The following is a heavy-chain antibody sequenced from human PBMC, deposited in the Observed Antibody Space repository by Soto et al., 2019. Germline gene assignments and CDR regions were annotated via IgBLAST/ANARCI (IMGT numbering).Heavy chain of an antibody. CDR1: GFTFSSCA. V-gene: IGHV3-30-3*01. Sequence: PGGSLRLSCAASGFTFSSCAMHWVRQAPGKGLAWVAVIIYDGSDKYYADSVQGRFTISRDNSKNTLYLQMNSLRPEDTAVYYCAAELGNSGYDGHDYWGQGTLVTVSS. CDR2: IIYDGSDK. J-gene: IGHJ4*02. D-gene: IGHD5-12*01. CDR3: AAELGNSGYDGHDY.